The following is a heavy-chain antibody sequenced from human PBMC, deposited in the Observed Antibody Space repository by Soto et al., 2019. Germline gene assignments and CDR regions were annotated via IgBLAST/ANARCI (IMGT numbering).Heavy chain of an antibody. Sequence: SETLSLTCTVSGGSISSGGYYWSWIRQHPGKGLEWIGYIYYSGSTYYNPSLKSRVTISVDTSKNQFSLKLSSVTAADTAVYYCAGEQGSYDFWSGYRDDWFDPWGQGTLVTVSS. CDR1: GGSISSGGYY. J-gene: IGHJ5*02. CDR3: AGEQGSYDFWSGYRDDWFDP. D-gene: IGHD3-3*01. V-gene: IGHV4-31*03. CDR2: IYYSGST.